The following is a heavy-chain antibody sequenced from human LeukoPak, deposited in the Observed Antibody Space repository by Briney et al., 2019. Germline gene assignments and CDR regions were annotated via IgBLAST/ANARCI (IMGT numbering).Heavy chain of an antibody. CDR1: GYTFTSYA. Sequence: ASVKVSCKASGYTFTSYAMNWVRQAPGQGLEWMGWISAYNGNTNYAQKLQGRVTMTTDTSTSTAYMELRSLRSDDTAVYYCARDASYWFDPWGQGTLVTVSS. J-gene: IGHJ5*02. CDR2: ISAYNGNT. CDR3: ARDASYWFDP. V-gene: IGHV1-18*01.